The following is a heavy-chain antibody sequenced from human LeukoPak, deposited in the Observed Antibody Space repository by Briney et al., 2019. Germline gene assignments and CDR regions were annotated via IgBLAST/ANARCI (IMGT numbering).Heavy chain of an antibody. CDR1: GFTFSSYA. D-gene: IGHD2-15*01. V-gene: IGHV3-30-3*01. J-gene: IGHJ5*02. Sequence: PGGSLRLSCAASGFTFSSYAMHWVRQAPGKGLEWVAVISYDGSNKYYADSVKGRFTISRDNSKNTLYLQMNSLRAEDTAVYYCARDFRTESWVICSGGSCGSGFDPWGQGTLVTVPS. CDR3: ARDFRTESWVICSGGSCGSGFDP. CDR2: ISYDGSNK.